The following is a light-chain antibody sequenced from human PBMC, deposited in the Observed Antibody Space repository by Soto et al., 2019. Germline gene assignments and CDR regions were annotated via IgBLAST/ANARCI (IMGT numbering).Light chain of an antibody. CDR1: QSVLWSNNKNY. CDR2: WAS. V-gene: IGKV4-1*01. CDR3: LQDYSSPIT. J-gene: IGKJ5*01. Sequence: DFVITQSPDSLTVCLGERATINWKSSQSVLWSNNKNYLAWYQQKPGQSPKLLIYWASTRESGVPDRFSGSGSGTDFTLTLSSLQAEDFATYYCLQDYSSPITFGQGTRLETK.